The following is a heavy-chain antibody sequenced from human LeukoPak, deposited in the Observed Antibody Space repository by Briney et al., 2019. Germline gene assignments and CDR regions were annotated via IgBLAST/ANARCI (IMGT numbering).Heavy chain of an antibody. Sequence: ASLKVSCKASGYTFTSYYMHWVRQAPGQGLEWMGIINPSGVSTSYAQKFQGRVTMTRDMSTSTVYMELSSLRSEDTAVYYCAREYYYDSSGYYLPYWYFDLWGRGTLVTVSS. V-gene: IGHV1-46*01. CDR3: AREYYYDSSGYYLPYWYFDL. CDR2: INPSGVST. CDR1: GYTFTSYY. J-gene: IGHJ2*01. D-gene: IGHD3-22*01.